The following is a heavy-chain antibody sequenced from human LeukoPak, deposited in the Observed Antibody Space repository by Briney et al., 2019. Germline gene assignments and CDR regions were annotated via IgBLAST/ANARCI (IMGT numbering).Heavy chain of an antibody. CDR1: GFKFSSYS. CDR2: ISSSSSYI. CDR3: ARPRGPADAFDI. D-gene: IGHD3-16*01. V-gene: IGHV3-21*01. J-gene: IGHJ3*02. Sequence: GGSLRLSCAASGFKFSSYSMKWVRQAPGKGLEWVSFISSSSSYIYYADSVKGRFTISRDNAKNSLYLQMNSLRAEDTAVYYCARPRGPADAFDIWGQGTMVTVSS.